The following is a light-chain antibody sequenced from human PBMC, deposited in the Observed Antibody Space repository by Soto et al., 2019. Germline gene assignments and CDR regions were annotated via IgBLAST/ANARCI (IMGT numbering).Light chain of an antibody. CDR3: SSYTSSSTL. CDR1: SSNIGTSNIGAGYD. Sequence: QSVLTQPPSVSGAPGQRVTISCTGSSSNIGTSNIGAGYDVHWYQQHPGTAPKLLIYRNNNRPSGVPDRFSASKSGTSATLAITGLQAEDEADYYCSSYTSSSTLFGGGTKLTVL. V-gene: IGLV1-40*01. J-gene: IGLJ2*01. CDR2: RNN.